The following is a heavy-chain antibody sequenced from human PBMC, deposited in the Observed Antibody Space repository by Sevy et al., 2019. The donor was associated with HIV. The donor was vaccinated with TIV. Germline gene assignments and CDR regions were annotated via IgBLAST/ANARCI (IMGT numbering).Heavy chain of an antibody. J-gene: IGHJ5*02. V-gene: IGHV4-39*01. Sequence: SQTLSLTCTVSGGSISSSSYYWGWIRQPPGKGLEWIGSIYYSGSTYYNPSLKSRVTISVDTSKNQFSLKRSSVTAADTAVYYCARHEKGIAAAGRPDSNWFDPWGQGTLVTVSS. CDR3: ARHEKGIAAAGRPDSNWFDP. CDR1: GGSISSSSYY. D-gene: IGHD6-13*01. CDR2: IYYSGST.